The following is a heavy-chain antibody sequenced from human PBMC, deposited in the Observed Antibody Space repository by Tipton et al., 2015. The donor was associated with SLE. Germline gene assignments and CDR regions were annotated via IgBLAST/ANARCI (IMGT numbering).Heavy chain of an antibody. Sequence: TLSLTCTVSGDSIRSSGYFWGWIRQPPGKGLEWIGSIFHIGNTYYNPSLKSRVTISVDRSKNQFSLKLNSVTAADTAVYYCARAPGLESDYYYYYYMDVWGKGTTVTVSS. CDR3: ARAPGLESDYYYYYYMDV. CDR2: IFHIGNT. J-gene: IGHJ6*03. D-gene: IGHD3/OR15-3a*01. V-gene: IGHV4-39*07. CDR1: GDSIRSSGYF.